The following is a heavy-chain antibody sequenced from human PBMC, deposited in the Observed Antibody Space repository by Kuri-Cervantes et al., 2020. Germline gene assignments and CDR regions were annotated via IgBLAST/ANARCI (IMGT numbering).Heavy chain of an antibody. CDR1: GFTFSDHY. Sequence: GESLKISCAASGFTFSDHYMDWVRQAPGKGLEWVGRTRNKANSYTTEYAASVKGRFTISRDDSKNSLYLQMNSLRAEDTAVYYCATQRRGTTTWGQGTLVTVSS. CDR2: TRNKANSYTT. V-gene: IGHV3-72*01. CDR3: ATQRRGTTT. J-gene: IGHJ4*02. D-gene: IGHD1-1*01.